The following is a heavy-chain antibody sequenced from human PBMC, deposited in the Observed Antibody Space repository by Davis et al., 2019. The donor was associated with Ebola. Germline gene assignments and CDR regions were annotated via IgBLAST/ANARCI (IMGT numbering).Heavy chain of an antibody. V-gene: IGHV1-69*01. J-gene: IGHJ4*02. Sequence: KISCKGSGYSFTSYGISWVRQAPGQGLEWMGGIIPIFGTANYAQKFQGRVTITADESTSTAYMELSSLRSEDTAVYYCARQYYGDYLFDYWGQGTLVTVSS. CDR1: GYSFTSYG. D-gene: IGHD4-17*01. CDR2: IIPIFGTA. CDR3: ARQYYGDYLFDY.